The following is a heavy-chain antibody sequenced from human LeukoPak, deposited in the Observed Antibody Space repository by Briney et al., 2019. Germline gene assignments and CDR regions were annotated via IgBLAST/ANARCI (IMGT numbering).Heavy chain of an antibody. D-gene: IGHD2-8*02. CDR1: GGTFRSYA. CDR3: ARDKDSVLACNFDY. Sequence: SXXVSCKASGGTFRSYAISWVRQGPGEGVEWMGGIITIFGTANYAQKFQGRVTITTEVSTRTDYMEMRRVRYGDTDVYYCARDKDSVLACNFDYWGQGTLVTVSS. CDR2: IITIFGTA. J-gene: IGHJ4*02. V-gene: IGHV1-69*05.